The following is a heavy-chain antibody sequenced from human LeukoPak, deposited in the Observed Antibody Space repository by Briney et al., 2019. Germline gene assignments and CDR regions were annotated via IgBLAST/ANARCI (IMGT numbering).Heavy chain of an antibody. D-gene: IGHD1-26*01. Sequence: ASVKVSCKASGYSFTGYYIHWVRQAPGQGLEWMGWINSNSGGTNYAQKFQGRVTMTRDTSISTAYMELSRLRSDDTAVYYCATATLVGSTSSPWGQGTLVTVSS. CDR3: ATATLVGSTSSP. V-gene: IGHV1-2*02. CDR2: INSNSGGT. J-gene: IGHJ5*02. CDR1: GYSFTGYY.